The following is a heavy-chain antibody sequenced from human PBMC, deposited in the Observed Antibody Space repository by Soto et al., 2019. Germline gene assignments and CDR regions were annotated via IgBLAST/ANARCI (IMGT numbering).Heavy chain of an antibody. J-gene: IGHJ3*02. D-gene: IGHD3-3*02. CDR1: GGSFSGYY. V-gene: IGHV4-34*01. CDR3: ARVSLALYAFDI. CDR2: INHSGST. Sequence: SETLSLTCAVYGGSFSGYYWSWIRQPPGKGLEWIGEINHSGSTNYNPSLKSRVTISVDTSKNQFSLKLSSVTAADTAVYYCARVSLALYAFDIWGQGTMVTVS.